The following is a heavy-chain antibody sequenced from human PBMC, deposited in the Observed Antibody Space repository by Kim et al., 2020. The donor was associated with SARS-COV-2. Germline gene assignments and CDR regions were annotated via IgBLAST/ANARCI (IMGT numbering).Heavy chain of an antibody. CDR2: ISWNSNTI. J-gene: IGHJ4*02. D-gene: IGHD2-21*01. CDR1: GFTFDDYA. CDR3: AKGLKCGGNCYVPSQSGLFYFDH. Sequence: GGSLRLSCAASGFTFDDYAMHWVRQSPGKGLEWVSGISWNSNTIGYADSVKGRFTISRDNAKNSLLLEMHSLRPDDTALYYCAKGLKCGGNCYVPSQSGLFYFDHWGQGSLVTVSA. V-gene: IGHV3-9*01.